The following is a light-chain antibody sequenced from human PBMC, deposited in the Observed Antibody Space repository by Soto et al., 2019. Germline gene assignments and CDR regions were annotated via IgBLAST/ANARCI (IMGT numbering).Light chain of an antibody. V-gene: IGKV1-5*01. CDR3: QQSETYPLT. Sequence: DIQMNQSPSTLPASVGDRVTITCRASQSISTWLAWYQHKPGKAPNLLIYDASTLMSGVPSRFSGSGSGTEFTLTISSLQPGDFATYYCQQSETYPLTFGQGTRLEI. J-gene: IGKJ5*01. CDR2: DAS. CDR1: QSISTW.